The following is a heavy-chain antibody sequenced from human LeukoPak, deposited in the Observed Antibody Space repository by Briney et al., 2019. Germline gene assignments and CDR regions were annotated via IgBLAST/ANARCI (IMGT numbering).Heavy chain of an antibody. CDR2: ISSSSSYI. V-gene: IGHV3-21*01. D-gene: IGHD3-16*02. Sequence: GGSLRLSCAASGFTFSSYAMSWVRQAPAKGLEWVSSISSSSSYIYYADSVKGRFTISRDNAKNSLYLQMNSLRAEDTAVYYCARGLGSYDYVWGSYRKLYYFDYWGQGTLVTVSS. J-gene: IGHJ4*02. CDR1: GFTFSSYA. CDR3: ARGLGSYDYVWGSYRKLYYFDY.